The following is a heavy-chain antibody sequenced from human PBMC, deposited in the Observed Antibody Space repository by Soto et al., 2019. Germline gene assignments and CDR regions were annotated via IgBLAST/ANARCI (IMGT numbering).Heavy chain of an antibody. Sequence: EVHLEESGGGLVQPGGSLRLSCAASGFTFSNYWMSWLRQAPGKGLEWVANINEDGSGTFYVDSVKGRFTVSRDNTKSSLYLQMHSLRAEDTAVYFCGHSDSLGHDRDFWGQGTLVTVSS. D-gene: IGHD3-22*01. J-gene: IGHJ4*02. CDR1: GFTFSNYW. CDR3: GHSDSLGHDRDF. V-gene: IGHV3-7*05. CDR2: INEDGSGT.